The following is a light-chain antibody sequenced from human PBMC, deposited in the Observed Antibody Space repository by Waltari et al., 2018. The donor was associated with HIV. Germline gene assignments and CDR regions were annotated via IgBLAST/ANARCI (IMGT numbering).Light chain of an antibody. CDR2: DVT. Sequence: QSALTQPRSVSGSPGQSVTLSCTGSSGALDGSSFVSWYQQHPGEAPKVVIYDVTKRPSGVPDRFSGSRSGNTASLTISGLQAEDEADYFCCSFVGSYSYVFGTGTKVTV. J-gene: IGLJ1*01. CDR3: CSFVGSYSYV. CDR1: SGALDGSSF. V-gene: IGLV2-11*01.